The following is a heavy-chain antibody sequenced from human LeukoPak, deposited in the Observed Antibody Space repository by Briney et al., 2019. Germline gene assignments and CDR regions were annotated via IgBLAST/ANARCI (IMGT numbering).Heavy chain of an antibody. Sequence: SETLSLTCTVSGGSISSSSYYWGWIRQPPGKGLEWIGSIYYSGSTYYNPSLKSRVTISVDTSKNQFSLKLSSVTAADTAVYYCARHSDYGDYLVVYFDYWGQGTLVTVSS. V-gene: IGHV4-39*01. CDR1: GGSISSSSYY. CDR3: ARHSDYGDYLVVYFDY. D-gene: IGHD4-17*01. J-gene: IGHJ4*02. CDR2: IYYSGST.